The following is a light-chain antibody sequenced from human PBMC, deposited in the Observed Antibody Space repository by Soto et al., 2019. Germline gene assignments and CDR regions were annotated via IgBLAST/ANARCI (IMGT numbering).Light chain of an antibody. Sequence: QSALTQPPSASGTPGQRVTISCSGSSSNIGINTVNWYQQLPGTAPKLLIYSNNQRPSGVPDRFSGSKSGTSASLAISCLRSEDEADYYCAAWDDSLNVLYVFGTGTKVTVL. CDR1: SSNIGINT. V-gene: IGLV1-44*01. CDR3: AAWDDSLNVLYV. J-gene: IGLJ1*01. CDR2: SNN.